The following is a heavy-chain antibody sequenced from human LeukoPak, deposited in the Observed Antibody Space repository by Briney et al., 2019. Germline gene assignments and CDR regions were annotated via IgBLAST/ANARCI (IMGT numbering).Heavy chain of an antibody. V-gene: IGHV4-34*01. CDR3: AGQANH. J-gene: IGHJ4*02. Sequence: SETLSLTCTVSGGSISSYYWSWIRQPPGKGLEWIGEINHSGSTNYNPSLKSRVTISVDTSKNQFSLKLSSVTAADTAVYYCAGQANHWGQGTLVTVSS. CDR1: GGSISSYY. CDR2: INHSGST.